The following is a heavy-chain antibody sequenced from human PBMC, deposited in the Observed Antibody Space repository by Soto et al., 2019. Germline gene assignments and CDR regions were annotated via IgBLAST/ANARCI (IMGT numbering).Heavy chain of an antibody. CDR1: GYSFTSYW. J-gene: IGHJ6*02. CDR2: IDPSDSYT. Sequence: LGESLKIACTGSGYSFTSYWISWVRQMPGKGLECMGRIDPSDSYTNYSPSFQGHVTISADKSISTAYLQWSSLKASDTAMYYCARHEYSSGWYPRYYYYYGMDVWGQGTTVNVSS. CDR3: ARHEYSSGWYPRYYYYYGMDV. V-gene: IGHV5-10-1*01. D-gene: IGHD6-19*01.